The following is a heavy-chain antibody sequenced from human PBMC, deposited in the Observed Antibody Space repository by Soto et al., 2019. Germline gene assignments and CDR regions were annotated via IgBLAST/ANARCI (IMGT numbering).Heavy chain of an antibody. CDR1: GYTFTSYA. CDR2: INAGNGNT. CDR3: AGIGRSCSGGSCYPDWYFDL. V-gene: IGHV1-3*01. Sequence: QVQLVQSGAEVKKPGASVKVSCKASGYTFTSYAMHWVRQAPGQRLEWMGWINAGNGNTKYSQKFQGRVTITRDTSASTAYMELSSLRSEDTAVYYCAGIGRSCSGGSCYPDWYFDLWGRGTLVTVSS. D-gene: IGHD2-15*01. J-gene: IGHJ2*01.